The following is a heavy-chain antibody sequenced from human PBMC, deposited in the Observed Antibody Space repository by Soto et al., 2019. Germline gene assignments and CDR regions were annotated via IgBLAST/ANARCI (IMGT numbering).Heavy chain of an antibody. CDR1: GGSISSYY. D-gene: IGHD4-4*01. CDR2: IYYSGST. V-gene: IGHV4-59*01. CDR3: ARGSSKNNWFDP. Sequence: QVQLLESGPGLVKPSETLSLTCTVSGGSISSYYWSWIRQPPGKGLEWIGYIYYSGSTNYNPSLKSRVTISVDTSKNQFSLKLSSVTAADTAVYYCARGSSKNNWFDPWGQGTLVTVSS. J-gene: IGHJ5*02.